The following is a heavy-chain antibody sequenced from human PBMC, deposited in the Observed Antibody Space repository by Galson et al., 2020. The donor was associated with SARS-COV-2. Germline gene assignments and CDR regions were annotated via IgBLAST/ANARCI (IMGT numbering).Heavy chain of an antibody. Sequence: SQTLSLTCAVYGGSFSGYYWSWIRQPPGKGLEWIGEINHSGSTNYNPSLKSRVTISVDTSKNQFSLKLSSVTAADTAVYYCARAGRLRSTSGYGRYYMDVWGKGTTVTVSS. CDR1: GGSFSGYY. CDR3: ARAGRLRSTSGYGRYYMDV. V-gene: IGHV4-34*01. CDR2: INHSGST. J-gene: IGHJ6*03. D-gene: IGHD2-2*01.